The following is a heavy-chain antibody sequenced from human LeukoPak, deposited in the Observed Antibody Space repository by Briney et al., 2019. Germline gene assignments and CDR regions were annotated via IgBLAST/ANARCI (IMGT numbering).Heavy chain of an antibody. D-gene: IGHD1-1*01. V-gene: IGHV3-21*01. CDR1: GFTFSSYS. CDR3: ARQYNWNDVRFQH. J-gene: IGHJ1*01. Sequence: GGSLRLSCAASGFTFSSYSMNWVRQAPGKGLEWVSSISSSSSYIYYADSVKGRFTISRDNAKNSLYLQMNSLRAEDTAVYYCARQYNWNDVRFQHWGQGTLVTVSS. CDR2: ISSSSSYI.